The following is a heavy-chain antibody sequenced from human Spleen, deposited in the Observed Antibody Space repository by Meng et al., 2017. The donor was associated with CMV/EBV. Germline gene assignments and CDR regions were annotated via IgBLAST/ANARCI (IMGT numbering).Heavy chain of an antibody. D-gene: IGHD3-16*02. CDR2: MYYSGNT. J-gene: IGHJ4*02. Sequence: SETLSLTCTLSGDSISSSSHYWGWIRQPPGKGLEWIGSMYYSGNTYHNPSLKSRVTISVDTSKNQLSLRLRSVTAADTAMYFCARELYRYYFDCWGQGALVTVSS. V-gene: IGHV4-39*07. CDR3: ARELYRYYFDC. CDR1: GDSISSSSHY.